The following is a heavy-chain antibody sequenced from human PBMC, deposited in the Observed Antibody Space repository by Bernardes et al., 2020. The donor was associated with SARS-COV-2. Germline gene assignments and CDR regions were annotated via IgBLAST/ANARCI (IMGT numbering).Heavy chain of an antibody. CDR3: TRGPLSGYGAFGV. Sequence: GWSLIRSCAASGFTFSDYWMHWVRQAPGQGLVWVSRISGNGGNAYYGDSVKGRFSISRDNAKNTLYLQMSGLSAEDTAIYYCTRGPLSGYGAFGVWGQGTLVTVSS. CDR2: ISGNGGNA. D-gene: IGHD3-22*01. V-gene: IGHV3-74*01. J-gene: IGHJ4*02. CDR1: GFTFSDYW.